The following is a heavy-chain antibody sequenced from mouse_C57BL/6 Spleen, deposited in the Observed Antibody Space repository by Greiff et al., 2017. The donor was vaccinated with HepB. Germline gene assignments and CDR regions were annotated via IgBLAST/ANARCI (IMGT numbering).Heavy chain of an antibody. CDR1: GYSITSGYY. D-gene: IGHD1-1*01. J-gene: IGHJ3*01. CDR2: ISYDGSN. Sequence: VQLKESGPGLVKPSQSLSLTCSVTGYSITSGYYWNWIRQFPGNKLEWMGYISYDGSNNYNPSLKNRISITRDTSKNQFFLKLNSVTTEDTATYYCASPYGSYFWFAYWGQGTLVTVSA. CDR3: ASPYGSYFWFAY. V-gene: IGHV3-6*01.